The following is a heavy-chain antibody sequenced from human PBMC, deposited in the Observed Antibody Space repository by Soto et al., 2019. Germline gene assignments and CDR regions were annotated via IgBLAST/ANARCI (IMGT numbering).Heavy chain of an antibody. J-gene: IGHJ6*01. CDR2: IYHSGST. CDR1: GYSISNSYY. Sequence: SETLSLTCAVSGYSISNSYYWGWIRQPPGKGLEWIGNIYHSGSTYYNPSLKSRVTISLDTSKNQFSLKLNSVTAADTAVYYCARAFSGDYAAYYYGMDVWGQGTTVTVSS. CDR3: ARAFSGDYAAYYYGMDV. D-gene: IGHD4-17*01. V-gene: IGHV4-38-2*01.